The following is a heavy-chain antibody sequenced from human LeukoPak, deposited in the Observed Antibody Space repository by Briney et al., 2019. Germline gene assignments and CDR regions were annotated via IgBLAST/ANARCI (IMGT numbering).Heavy chain of an antibody. CDR2: IYYSGST. Sequence: SETLSLTCTVSGGSISSYYWSWIRQPPGKGLEWIGYIYYSGSTNYNPSLKSRVTISVDTSRNQFSLKLSSVTAADTAVYYCARRKSYYDSSGYYHGLFDYWGQGTLVTVSS. CDR3: ARRKSYYDSSGYYHGLFDY. J-gene: IGHJ4*02. D-gene: IGHD3-22*01. CDR1: GGSISSYY. V-gene: IGHV4-59*08.